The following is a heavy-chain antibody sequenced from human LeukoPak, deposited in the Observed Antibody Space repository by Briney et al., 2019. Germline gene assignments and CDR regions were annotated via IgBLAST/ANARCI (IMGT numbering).Heavy chain of an antibody. Sequence: PSETLSLTCAVYGGSFSGYYWSWIRQPPGKGLEWIGEINHSGSTNYNPSLKSRVTISVDTSKNQFSLKLSSVTAADTAVYYCARLSSGWPAVPYWGQGTLVTVSS. CDR3: ARLSSGWPAVPY. CDR2: INHSGST. J-gene: IGHJ4*02. V-gene: IGHV4-34*01. D-gene: IGHD6-19*01. CDR1: GGSFSGYY.